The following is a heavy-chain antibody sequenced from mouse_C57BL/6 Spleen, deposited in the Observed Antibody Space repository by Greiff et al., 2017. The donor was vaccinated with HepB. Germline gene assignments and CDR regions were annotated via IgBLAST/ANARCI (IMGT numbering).Heavy chain of an antibody. V-gene: IGHV1-64*01. J-gene: IGHJ4*01. CDR3: ARWEYYYGREGYAMDD. D-gene: IGHD1-1*01. Sequence: VQLQQSGAELVKPGASVKLSCKASGYTFTSYWMHWVKQRPGQGLEWIGMIHPNSGSTNYNEKFKSKATLTVDKSSSTAYMQLSSLTSEDSAVYYCARWEYYYGREGYAMDDWGKGTTVTVAS. CDR1: GYTFTSYW. CDR2: IHPNSGST.